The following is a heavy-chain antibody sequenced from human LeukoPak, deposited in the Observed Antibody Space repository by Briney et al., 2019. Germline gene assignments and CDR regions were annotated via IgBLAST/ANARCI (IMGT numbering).Heavy chain of an antibody. CDR3: ARDIASSMIADAFDI. J-gene: IGHJ3*02. Sequence: SETLSLTCAVYGGSFSGYYWSWIRQPPGKGLERIGYIYYSGSTNYNPSLKSRVTISVDTSKNQFSLKLSSVTAADTAVYYCARDIASSMIADAFDIWGQGTMVTVSS. D-gene: IGHD3-22*01. CDR1: GGSFSGYY. V-gene: IGHV4-59*01. CDR2: IYYSGST.